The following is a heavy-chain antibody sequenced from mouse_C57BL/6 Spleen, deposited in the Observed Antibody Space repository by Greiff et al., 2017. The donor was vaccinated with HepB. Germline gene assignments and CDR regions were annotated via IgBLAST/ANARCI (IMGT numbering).Heavy chain of an antibody. Sequence: ESGPGLVKPSQSLSLTCSVTGYSITSGYYWNWIRQFPGNKLEWMGYISYDGSNNYNPSLKNRISITRDTSKNQFFLKLNSVTTEDTATYYCAREGLYSNYYFDYWGQGTTLTVSS. CDR1: GYSITSGYY. J-gene: IGHJ2*01. CDR2: ISYDGSN. CDR3: AREGLYSNYYFDY. V-gene: IGHV3-6*01. D-gene: IGHD2-5*01.